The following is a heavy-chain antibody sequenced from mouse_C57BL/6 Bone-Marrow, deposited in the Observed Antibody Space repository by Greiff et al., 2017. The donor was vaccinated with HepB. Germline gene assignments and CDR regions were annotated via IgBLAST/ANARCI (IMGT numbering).Heavy chain of an antibody. CDR3: TRGTYDY. Sequence: VQLQQSGAELVRPGASVKLSCTASGFNIKDDYMHWVKQRPEQGLEWIGWIDPENGDTEYASKFQGKATITADTSSNTAYLQLSSLTSEDTAVYYGTRGTYDYWGQGTTLTVSS. J-gene: IGHJ2*01. V-gene: IGHV14-4*01. D-gene: IGHD3-3*01. CDR1: GFNIKDDY. CDR2: IDPENGDT.